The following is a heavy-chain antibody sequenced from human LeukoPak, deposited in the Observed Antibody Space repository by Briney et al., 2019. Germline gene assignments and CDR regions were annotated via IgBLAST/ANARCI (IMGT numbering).Heavy chain of an antibody. CDR3: AKERAGYTNPYYFDY. D-gene: IGHD3-16*02. J-gene: IGHJ4*02. CDR2: ISSTSRTI. CDR1: GFYFNIYS. Sequence: GGSLRLSCATSGFYFNIYSMHWVRQAPGKGLEWVSYISSTSRTIYYADSVRGRFTISGDNSKNTLYLHMNSLRAEDTAVYYCAKERAGYTNPYYFDYWGQGTLVTVSS. V-gene: IGHV3-48*01.